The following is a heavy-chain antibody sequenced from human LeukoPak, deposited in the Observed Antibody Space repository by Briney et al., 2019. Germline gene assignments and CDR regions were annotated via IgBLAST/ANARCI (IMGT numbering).Heavy chain of an antibody. CDR3: ATYSTRNAREFQS. D-gene: IGHD4-11*01. J-gene: IGHJ1*01. CDR2: IYSGGST. V-gene: IGHV3-66*01. Sequence: PGGSLRLSCAASGFTVSSNYMSWVRQAPGKGLEWVSVIYSGGSTYYADSVEGGFTISRDNSKNTLYLQMNSLRAEDTAVYYCATYSTRNAREFQSWGQGTLVTVSS. CDR1: GFTVSSNY.